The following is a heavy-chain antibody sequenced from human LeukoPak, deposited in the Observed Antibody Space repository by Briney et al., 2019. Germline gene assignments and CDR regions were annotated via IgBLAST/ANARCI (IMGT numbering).Heavy chain of an antibody. D-gene: IGHD5-18*01. V-gene: IGHV4-59*01. CDR3: ARVADTPLVKRGLFDS. Sequence: SETLSLTCTVSGGSINSYYWSWIRQPPGKGLEWIGYIYYSGSTNYNPSLKSRVTISVDTSKNQFSLKLTSVTAADTAVYYCARVADTPLVKRGLFDSWGQEPLVPVSS. J-gene: IGHJ5*01. CDR2: IYYSGST. CDR1: GGSINSYY.